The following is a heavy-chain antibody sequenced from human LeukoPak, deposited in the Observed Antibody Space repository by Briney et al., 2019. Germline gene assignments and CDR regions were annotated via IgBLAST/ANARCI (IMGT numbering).Heavy chain of an antibody. Sequence: GGSLRLSCAASGFTFSSYSMNWVRQAPGKGLEWVSSISSSSSYIYYADSVKGRFTISRDNAKNSLYLQMNSLRAEDTAVYYCLIAAAGTPPPYYGRDVGGKGPTVTVSS. J-gene: IGHJ6*04. CDR1: GFTFSSYS. CDR3: LIAAAGTPPPYYGRDV. D-gene: IGHD6-13*01. CDR2: ISSSSSYI. V-gene: IGHV3-21*01.